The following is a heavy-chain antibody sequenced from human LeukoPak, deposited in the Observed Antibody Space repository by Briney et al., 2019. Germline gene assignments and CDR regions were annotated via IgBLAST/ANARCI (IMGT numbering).Heavy chain of an antibody. D-gene: IGHD3-22*01. Sequence: PGGSLRLSCAASGFSVSDSYMSWVRQAPGKGLEWVSVIYSDGGTNYAASVKDRFTISRDRSENTLYLQLSSLRAEDTAVYYCARDGSDGSGYYFGLIWGQGTLVTVSS. J-gene: IGHJ4*02. V-gene: IGHV3-66*01. CDR2: IYSDGGT. CDR3: ARDGSDGSGYYFGLI. CDR1: GFSVSDSY.